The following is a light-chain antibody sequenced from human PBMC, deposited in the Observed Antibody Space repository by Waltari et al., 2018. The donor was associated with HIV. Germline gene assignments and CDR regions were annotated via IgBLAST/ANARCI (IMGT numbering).Light chain of an antibody. J-gene: IGLJ2*01. Sequence: QSALTQPASVSGSPGQSITISCTGTSSDVGGYNYVSWYQQHPGKAPKLMIYDVSNRPSGFANRFSGSKSVNTASLTISGLQAEDEADYYCSSYTSSSVVFGGGTKLTVL. CDR2: DVS. CDR3: SSYTSSSVV. V-gene: IGLV2-14*03. CDR1: SSDVGGYNY.